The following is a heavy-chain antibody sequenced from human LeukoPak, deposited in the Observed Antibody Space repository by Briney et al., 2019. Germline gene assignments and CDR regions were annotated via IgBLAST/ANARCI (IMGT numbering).Heavy chain of an antibody. V-gene: IGHV1-2*02. J-gene: IGHJ3*02. CDR1: GHTFTGYY. CDR2: INPNSGVT. D-gene: IGHD6-6*01. Sequence: ASVKVSCKASGHTFTGYYMHWVRQAPGQGLEWMGWINPNSGVTNYTQKFQGRITLTRDTSISTAYMEVSRLRSDDTAIYYCARTSAFDIWGQGTMITVSS. CDR3: ARTSAFDI.